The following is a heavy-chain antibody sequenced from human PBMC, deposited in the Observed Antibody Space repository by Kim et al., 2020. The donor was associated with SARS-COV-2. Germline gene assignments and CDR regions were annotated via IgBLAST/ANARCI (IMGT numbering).Heavy chain of an antibody. J-gene: IGHJ4*02. Sequence: PSLKSRDTISLDTSKNQFSLKLNSVTAADTAVYYCARGLGYYDSSGYYAYWGQGTLVTVSS. CDR3: ARGLGYYDSSGYYAY. V-gene: IGHV4-34*01. D-gene: IGHD3-22*01.